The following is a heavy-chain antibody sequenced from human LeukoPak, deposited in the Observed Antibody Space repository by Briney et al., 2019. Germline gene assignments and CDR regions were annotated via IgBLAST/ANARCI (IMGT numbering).Heavy chain of an antibody. CDR2: ISAYNGNT. V-gene: IGHV1-18*01. CDR1: GYTFTSYG. CDR3: ARDGHWRELPYYYYYYGMGV. D-gene: IGHD1-26*01. J-gene: IGHJ6*02. Sequence: ASVKVSCKASGYTFTSYGISWVRQAPGQGLEWMGWISAYNGNTNYAQKLQGRVTMTTDTSTSTAYMELRSLRSDDTAVYYCARDGHWRELPYYYYYYGMGVWGQGTTVTVSS.